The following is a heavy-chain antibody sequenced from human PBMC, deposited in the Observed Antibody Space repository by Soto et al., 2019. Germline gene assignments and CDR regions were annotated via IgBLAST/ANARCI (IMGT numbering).Heavy chain of an antibody. CDR1: GFTFDDYA. V-gene: IGHV3-43D*04. D-gene: IGHD3-3*01. J-gene: IGHJ6*02. CDR3: AKGQYDFWSGPGDV. CDR2: ISWDGGST. Sequence: PGGSLRLSCAASGFTFDDYAMHWVRQAPGKGLEWVSLISWDGGSTYYADSVKGRFTISRDNSKNSLYLQMNSLGAEDTALYYCAKGQYDFWSGPGDVWGQGTTVTVSS.